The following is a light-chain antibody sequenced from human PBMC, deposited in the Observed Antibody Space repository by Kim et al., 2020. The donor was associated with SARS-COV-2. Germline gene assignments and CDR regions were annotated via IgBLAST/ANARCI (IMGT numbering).Light chain of an antibody. V-gene: IGLV3-19*01. J-gene: IGLJ3*02. CDR2: GKN. CDR3: NSRDSSGHHRL. Sequence: SSELTQDPAVSVALGQTVRITCQGDSLRSYYASWYQQKPGQAPVLVIYGKNNRPSGIPDRFSGSSSGNTASLTITGAQAEDEADYSCNSRDSSGHHRLFG. CDR1: SLRSYY.